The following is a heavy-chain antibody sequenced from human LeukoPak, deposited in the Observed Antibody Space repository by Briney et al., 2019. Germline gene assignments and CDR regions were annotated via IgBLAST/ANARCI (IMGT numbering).Heavy chain of an antibody. Sequence: SETLSLTCTVSGGSISSYYWSWIRQPPGKGLEWIGYIYYSGSTNYNPSLKSRATISVDTSKNQFSLKLSSVTAADTAVYYCARRSWGYFQHWGQGTLVTVSS. CDR3: ARRSWGYFQH. CDR2: IYYSGST. V-gene: IGHV4-59*08. J-gene: IGHJ1*01. D-gene: IGHD3-16*01. CDR1: GGSISSYY.